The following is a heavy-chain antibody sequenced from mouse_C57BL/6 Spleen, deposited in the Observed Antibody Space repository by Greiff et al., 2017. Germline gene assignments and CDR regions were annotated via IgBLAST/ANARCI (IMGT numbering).Heavy chain of an antibody. Sequence: VQLQQPGAELVKPGASVKMSCKASGYTFTSYWITWVKQRPGQGLEWIGDIYPGSGSTNYNEKFKGKATLTVDKSSSTAYMELRSLTSEDSAVYYCARIYYDYDAWFAYWGQGTLVTVSA. CDR2: IYPGSGST. V-gene: IGHV1-55*01. J-gene: IGHJ3*01. CDR1: GYTFTSYW. CDR3: ARIYYDYDAWFAY. D-gene: IGHD2-4*01.